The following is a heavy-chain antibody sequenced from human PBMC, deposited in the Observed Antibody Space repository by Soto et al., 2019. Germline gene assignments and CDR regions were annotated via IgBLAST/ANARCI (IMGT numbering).Heavy chain of an antibody. CDR3: ARESVRGYSGYAEIDY. D-gene: IGHD5-12*01. CDR2: ISSSSSYT. V-gene: IGHV3-11*06. J-gene: IGHJ4*02. CDR1: GFTFSDYY. Sequence: GGSLRLSCAASGFTFSDYYMSWIRQAPGKGLEWVSYISSSSSYTNYADSVKGRFTFSRDNAKNSLYLQMNSLRAEDTAVYYCARESVRGYSGYAEIDYWGQGTLVTVSS.